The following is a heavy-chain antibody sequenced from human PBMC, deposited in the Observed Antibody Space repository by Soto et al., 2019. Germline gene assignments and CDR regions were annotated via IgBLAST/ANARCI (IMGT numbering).Heavy chain of an antibody. CDR2: ISNDAVHT. D-gene: IGHD7-27*01. J-gene: IGHJ6*02. CDR1: GFTFTTYC. V-gene: IGHV3-64*01. Sequence: EVQLVESGGGLVQPGGSLPLSCVASGFTFTTYCMHWVRQAPGKGLEYLSAISNDAVHTYYANSVKDRFTISRDNSKDTLYLHMGSLRHEDMAVYYGARGHLPWDYHSYGMDVWGQGTTVTVSS. CDR3: ARGHLPWDYHSYGMDV.